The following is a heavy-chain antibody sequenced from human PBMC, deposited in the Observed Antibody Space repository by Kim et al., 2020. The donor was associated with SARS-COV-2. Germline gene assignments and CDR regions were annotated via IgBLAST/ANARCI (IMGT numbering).Heavy chain of an antibody. V-gene: IGHV4-59*01. CDR3: AREGAVAGRLGEDYYYGMDV. CDR1: GGSISSYY. Sequence: SETLSLTCTVSGGSISSYYWSWIRQPPGKGLEWIGYIYYSGSTNYNPSLKSRVTISVDTSKNQFSLKLSSVTAADTAVYYCAREGAVAGRLGEDYYYGMDVWGQGTTVTVSS. CDR2: IYYSGST. D-gene: IGHD6-19*01. J-gene: IGHJ6*02.